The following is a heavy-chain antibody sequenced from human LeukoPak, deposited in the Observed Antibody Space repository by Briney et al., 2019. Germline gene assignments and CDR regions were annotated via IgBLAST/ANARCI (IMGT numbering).Heavy chain of an antibody. D-gene: IGHD2-8*01. CDR1: GFMLSDYY. J-gene: IGHJ4*02. CDR2: SIKGKTYTT. V-gene: IGHV3-72*01. Sequence: GGSLRLSCEPPGFMLSDYYMDWVRQTPRKGLEWVGRSIKGKTYTTEYAASGRGRFTISRDNAKNSLYLQMDSLKAEDTAFYYCVRGKNGFDYWGQGTLVTVSS. CDR3: VRGKNGFDY.